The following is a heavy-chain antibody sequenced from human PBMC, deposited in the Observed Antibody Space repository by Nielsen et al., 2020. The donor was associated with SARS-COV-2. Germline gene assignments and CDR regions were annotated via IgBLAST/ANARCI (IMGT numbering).Heavy chain of an antibody. CDR1: GFTFSDHY. D-gene: IGHD2-15*01. Sequence: GESLKISCAASGFTFSDHYMTWIRQTPGKGLEWVSYITNTDAKYYADSVKGRFTISRDNAQSSLYLQMNSLRAEDTAVYYCAREVAVLAGGFDPWGQGTLVTVSS. J-gene: IGHJ5*02. V-gene: IGHV3-11*01. CDR3: AREVAVLAGGFDP. CDR2: ITNTDAK.